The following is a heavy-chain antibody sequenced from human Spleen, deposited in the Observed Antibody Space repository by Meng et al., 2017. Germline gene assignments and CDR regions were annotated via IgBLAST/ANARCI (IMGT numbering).Heavy chain of an antibody. J-gene: IGHJ4*02. V-gene: IGHV4-4*02. Sequence: QVQPQESGPGMVKPSGTLSLTCAVSGGSISSTKWWNWVRQTAGKGLEWIGEIYHSGTTNYNPSLKRRVTMSVDESKNQFSLKLTSVTAADTAVYYCASYNSGWPQFDSWGQGTLVTVSS. D-gene: IGHD6-19*01. CDR3: ASYNSGWPQFDS. CDR1: GGSISSTKW. CDR2: IYHSGTT.